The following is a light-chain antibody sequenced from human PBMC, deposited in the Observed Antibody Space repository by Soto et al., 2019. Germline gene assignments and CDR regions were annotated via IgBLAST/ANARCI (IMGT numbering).Light chain of an antibody. V-gene: IGLV2-8*01. CDR1: SSDVGGYNY. CDR2: EVS. Sequence: QSALTQPPSASGSPGQSVTISCTGTSSDVGGYNYVSWYQQHPGKAPKLMIYEVSKRPSGVPDRFSGSKSGNTASLTVSGLQAEDEADYYCSSYAGSFVVFGRGTKVTVL. CDR3: SSYAGSFVV. J-gene: IGLJ2*01.